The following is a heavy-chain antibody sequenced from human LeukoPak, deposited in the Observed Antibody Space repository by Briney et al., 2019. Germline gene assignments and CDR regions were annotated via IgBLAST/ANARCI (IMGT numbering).Heavy chain of an antibody. CDR2: INHSGST. V-gene: IGHV4-34*01. CDR3: ARMGDFWSGYYYY. CDR1: GGSFSGYY. J-gene: IGHJ4*02. D-gene: IGHD3-3*01. Sequence: SETLSLTCAVYGGSFSGYYWSWIRQPPGKGLEWIGEINHSGSTNYNPSLKSRVTISVDTSKNQFSLKLSSVTAADTAVYYCARMGDFWSGYYYYWGQGTLVTVSS.